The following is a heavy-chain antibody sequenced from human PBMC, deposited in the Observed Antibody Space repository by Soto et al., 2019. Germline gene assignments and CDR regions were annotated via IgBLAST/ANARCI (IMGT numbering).Heavy chain of an antibody. CDR2: IKSKTDSGTT. Sequence: GSLRLSCAASGFTVSDYHMSWVRQAPGKGLEWVARIKSKTDSGTTDYAAPVKGRFTISRDDSKNTLYLQMNSLKTEDTAVYYCPLAAAGTSTDYWGQGTLVTVSS. V-gene: IGHV3-15*01. CDR1: GFTVSDYH. CDR3: PLAAAGTSTDY. D-gene: IGHD6-13*01. J-gene: IGHJ4*02.